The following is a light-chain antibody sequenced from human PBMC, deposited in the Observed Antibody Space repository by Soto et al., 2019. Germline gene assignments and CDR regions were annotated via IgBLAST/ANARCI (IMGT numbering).Light chain of an antibody. Sequence: QSALTQPASVSGSPGQSITISCTGTSSDVGSYDLVSWYQQRPGRAPRLMIFEVAKRPSGISTRFSGSKSGNTASLTISGLQAVDEADYFCCSYTSTNTLVFGGWTKLTVL. J-gene: IGLJ2*01. CDR1: SSDVGSYDL. CDR2: EVA. V-gene: IGLV2-23*02. CDR3: CSYTSTNTLV.